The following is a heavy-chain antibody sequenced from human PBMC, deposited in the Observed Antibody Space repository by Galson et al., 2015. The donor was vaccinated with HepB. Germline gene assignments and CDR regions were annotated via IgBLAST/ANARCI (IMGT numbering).Heavy chain of an antibody. Sequence: SLRLSCAASGFTFSNYGMHWVRQAPGKGLEWVAVISYDGSNKYYADSEKGRFTISRDNSKNTLYLQMNSLRAEDTALYYCAKDPYLYSALAGTMAGFDYWGQGTLVTVSS. J-gene: IGHJ4*02. CDR3: AKDPYLYSALAGTMAGFDY. V-gene: IGHV3-30*18. CDR1: GFTFSNYG. CDR2: ISYDGSNK. D-gene: IGHD6-19*01.